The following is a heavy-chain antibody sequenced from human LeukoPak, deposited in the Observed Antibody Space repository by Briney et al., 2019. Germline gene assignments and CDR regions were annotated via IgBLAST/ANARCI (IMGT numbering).Heavy chain of an antibody. D-gene: IGHD6-19*01. CDR1: GFTFSTFA. CDR2: INNNGDST. CDR3: AREGIAVAGTRRDY. J-gene: IGHJ4*02. Sequence: GGSRRLSCSASGFTFSTFAMHWVRQAPGKRLEYVSGINNNGDSTYYSDSVKARLTISRDNSKNTLYLQMNSLRAEDTAVYYCAREGIAVAGTRRDYWGQGTLVTVSS. V-gene: IGHV3-64*04.